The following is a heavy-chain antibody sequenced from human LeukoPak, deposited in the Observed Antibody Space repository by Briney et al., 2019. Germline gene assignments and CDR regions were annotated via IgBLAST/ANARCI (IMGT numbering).Heavy chain of an antibody. D-gene: IGHD4-11*01. J-gene: IGHJ3*02. Sequence: SVKVSCKASGGTFSSYAISWVRQAPGQGLGWMGGIIPIFGTANYAQKFQGRVTITTDESTSTAYMELSSLRSEDAAVYYCARNGDGVDYSNSYDAFDIWGQGTMVTVSS. V-gene: IGHV1-69*05. CDR1: GGTFSSYA. CDR3: ARNGDGVDYSNSYDAFDI. CDR2: IIPIFGTA.